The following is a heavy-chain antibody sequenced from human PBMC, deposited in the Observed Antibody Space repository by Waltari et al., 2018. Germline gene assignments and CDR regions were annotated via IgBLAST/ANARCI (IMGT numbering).Heavy chain of an antibody. Sequence: QVQLVQSGAEVKKPGASVKVSCKASGYTFPSYAMHWVRQAPGQRLEWMGWINAGNGNTKYSQKFQGRVTITRDTSASTAYMELSSLRSEDTAVYYCARDHSSGWNAFDIWGQGTMVTVSS. J-gene: IGHJ3*02. V-gene: IGHV1-3*01. CDR2: INAGNGNT. CDR3: ARDHSSGWNAFDI. D-gene: IGHD6-19*01. CDR1: GYTFPSYA.